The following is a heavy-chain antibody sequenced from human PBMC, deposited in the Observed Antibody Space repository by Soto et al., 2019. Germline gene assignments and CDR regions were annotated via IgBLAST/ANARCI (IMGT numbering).Heavy chain of an antibody. CDR1: GFTFSDYY. CDR3: ARDPWGSSGWIDY. Sequence: GGSLRLSCAASGFTFSDYYMSWIRQAPGKGLEWVSYISSSSSYTNYADSVKGRFTISRDNAKNSLYLQMNSLRAEDTAVYYCARDPWGSSGWIDYWGQGTLVTVSS. J-gene: IGHJ4*02. D-gene: IGHD6-19*01. CDR2: ISSSSSYT. V-gene: IGHV3-11*06.